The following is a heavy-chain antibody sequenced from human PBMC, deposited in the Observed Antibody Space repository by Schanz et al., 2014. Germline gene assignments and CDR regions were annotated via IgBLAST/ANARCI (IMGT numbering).Heavy chain of an antibody. CDR1: GFTFSSYS. CDR2: ISGSGGST. Sequence: ESGGGLVQPGGSLRLSCAASGFTFSSYSMNWVRQAPGKGLEWVSAISGSGGSTYYADSVKGRFTISRDNSKNTLYLQMNSLRAEDTAVYYCAKGRFGELSAFDIWGQGTMVTVSS. J-gene: IGHJ3*02. V-gene: IGHV3-23*01. CDR3: AKGRFGELSAFDI. D-gene: IGHD3-10*01.